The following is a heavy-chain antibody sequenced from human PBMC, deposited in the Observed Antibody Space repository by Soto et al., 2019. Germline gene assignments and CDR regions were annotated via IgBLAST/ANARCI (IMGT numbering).Heavy chain of an antibody. D-gene: IGHD2-2*02. V-gene: IGHV2-5*02. CDR3: AHGSCSSADCYTNSYLDY. CDR1: GFSLSTTAEG. Sequence: QITLKASGPTLVKPTQTLTLTCTFSGFSLSTTAEGVGWIRQPPGKALEWLALIYWDDDERYSPSLTSRLTITKDTSKNQVVLTMTNVDPVDTATYYCAHGSCSSADCYTNSYLDYWGQGILVTVSS. CDR2: IYWDDDE. J-gene: IGHJ4*02.